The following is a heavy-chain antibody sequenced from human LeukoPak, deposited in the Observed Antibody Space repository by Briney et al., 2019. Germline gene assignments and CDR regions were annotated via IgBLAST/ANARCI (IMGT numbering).Heavy chain of an antibody. Sequence: SETLSLTCTVSGGSISSYYWSWIRQPPGKGLEWIGYIYYSGSTNYNPSLKSRVTISVDTSKNQFSLKLSSVTAADTAVYYCARESVENYDYVWGSYRPRDDAFDIWAKGQWSPSLQ. D-gene: IGHD3-16*02. J-gene: IGHJ3*02. CDR1: GGSISSYY. CDR2: IYYSGST. CDR3: ARESVENYDYVWGSYRPRDDAFDI. V-gene: IGHV4-59*01.